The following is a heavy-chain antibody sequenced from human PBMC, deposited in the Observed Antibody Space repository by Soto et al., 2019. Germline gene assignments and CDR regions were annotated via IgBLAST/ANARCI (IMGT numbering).Heavy chain of an antibody. CDR2: INPNNGGT. D-gene: IGHD2-2*01. V-gene: IGHV1-2*02. Sequence: ASVKVSCKTSGYTFSDYFIHWVRQAPGQGLEWMGWINPNNGGTDYARKFQGRVTMTRDTSINSAYMELTALTSDDTARYYCARGVPPPGSFIFGYNVSDPWGQGVPVTVPS. CDR3: ARGVPPPGSFIFGYNVSDP. J-gene: IGHJ5*02. CDR1: GYTFSDYF.